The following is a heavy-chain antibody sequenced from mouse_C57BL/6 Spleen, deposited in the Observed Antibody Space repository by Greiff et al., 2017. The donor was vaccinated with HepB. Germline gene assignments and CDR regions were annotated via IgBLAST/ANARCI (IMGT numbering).Heavy chain of an antibody. J-gene: IGHJ3*01. CDR3: ARDGGYYYGSSYWFAY. D-gene: IGHD1-1*01. Sequence: EVQLQQSGPGLVKPSQSLSLTCSVTGYSITSGYYWNWIRQFPGNKLEWMGYISYDGSNNYNPSLKNRISITRDTSKNQFFLKLNSVTTEDTATYYCARDGGYYYGSSYWFAYWGQGTLVTVSA. CDR2: ISYDGSN. V-gene: IGHV3-6*01. CDR1: GYSITSGYY.